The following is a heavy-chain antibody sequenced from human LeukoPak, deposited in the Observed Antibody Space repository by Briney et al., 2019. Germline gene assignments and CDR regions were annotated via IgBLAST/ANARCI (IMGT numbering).Heavy chain of an antibody. D-gene: IGHD3-22*01. CDR2: IIPIFGTA. CDR3: ARAKPYYYDSSGYSEIDY. V-gene: IGHV1-69*13. Sequence: SVKVSCKASGGTFSSYAISWVRQAPGQGLEWMGGIIPIFGTANYAQKFQGRVTITADESTSTAYMELSSLRSEDTAVYYCARAKPYYYDSSGYSEIDYWGQGTLVTVSS. J-gene: IGHJ4*02. CDR1: GGTFSSYA.